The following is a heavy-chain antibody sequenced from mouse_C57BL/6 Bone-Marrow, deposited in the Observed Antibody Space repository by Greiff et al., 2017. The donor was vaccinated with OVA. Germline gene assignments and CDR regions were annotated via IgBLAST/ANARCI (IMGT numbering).Heavy chain of an antibody. CDR1: GFNIKEDY. D-gene: IGHD1-1*01. J-gene: IGHJ2*01. Sequence: VQLQQSGAELVRPGASVKLSCTASGFNIKEDYMHWVKQRPEQGLEWIGWIDPENGDTEYASKFQGKATITADTSSNTAYLQLSSLTSEDTAVYYCTTTVVATDYFDYWGQGTTLTVSS. V-gene: IGHV14-4*01. CDR2: IDPENGDT. CDR3: TTTVVATDYFDY.